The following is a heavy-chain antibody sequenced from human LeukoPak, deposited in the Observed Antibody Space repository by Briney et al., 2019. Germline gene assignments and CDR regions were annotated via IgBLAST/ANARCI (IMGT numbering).Heavy chain of an antibody. V-gene: IGHV3-21*01. J-gene: IGHJ4*02. CDR1: GFTFSSYS. D-gene: IGHD4-17*01. Sequence: PGGSLRLSCAASGFTFSSYSMNWVRQAPGKGLEWVSSISSSSSYIYYADSVKGRFTISRDNAKNSLYLQMNSLRAEDTAVYYRARDRDYGDGSFDYWGQGTLVTVSS. CDR3: ARDRDYGDGSFDY. CDR2: ISSSSSYI.